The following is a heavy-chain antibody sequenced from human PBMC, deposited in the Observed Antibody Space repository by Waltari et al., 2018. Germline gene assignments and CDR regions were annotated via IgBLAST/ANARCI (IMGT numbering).Heavy chain of an antibody. J-gene: IGHJ6*02. CDR1: GGSFSVYY. D-gene: IGHD6-6*01. CDR2: VNYYRRT. CDR3: AGVAPIVPYYGLNV. Sequence: QVQLQQWGAGLLRPSETLSLTCAVYGGSFSVYYWSWIRQPPGKGLEWIGEVNYYRRTYYNPSIKSRVTISVDMAKKQFALKVTSVTAADTALYFCAGVAPIVPYYGLNVWGQGTTVAVSS. V-gene: IGHV4-34*01.